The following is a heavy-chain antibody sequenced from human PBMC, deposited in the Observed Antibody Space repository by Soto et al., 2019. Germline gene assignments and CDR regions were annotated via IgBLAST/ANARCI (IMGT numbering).Heavy chain of an antibody. D-gene: IGHD6-19*01. CDR1: GFTFSSYA. CDR3: ARESEQWLNNRAEYFQH. CDR2: ISYDGSNK. V-gene: IGHV3-30-3*01. J-gene: IGHJ1*01. Sequence: QVQLVESGGGVVQPGRSLRLSCAASGFTFSSYAMHWVRQAPGKGLEWVAVISYDGSNKYYADSVKGRFTISRDNSKNTLSVQRNSLRAEDTAVYYCARESEQWLNNRAEYFQHWGQGTLVTVSS.